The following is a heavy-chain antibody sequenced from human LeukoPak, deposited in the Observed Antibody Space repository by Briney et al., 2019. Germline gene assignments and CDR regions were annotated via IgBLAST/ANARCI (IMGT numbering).Heavy chain of an antibody. CDR2: IWYDGSDK. J-gene: IGHJ4*02. V-gene: IGHV3-30*02. CDR3: VKDGVYDSSGYYHPSFFDY. Sequence: GGSLRLSCAASGFTFNSYGMHWVRQAPGKGLEWVAVIWYDGSDKYYADSVKGRFTIFRDNSKNTLYLQMSSLRAEDTAVYYCVKDGVYDSSGYYHPSFFDYWGQGTLVTVSS. CDR1: GFTFNSYG. D-gene: IGHD3-22*01.